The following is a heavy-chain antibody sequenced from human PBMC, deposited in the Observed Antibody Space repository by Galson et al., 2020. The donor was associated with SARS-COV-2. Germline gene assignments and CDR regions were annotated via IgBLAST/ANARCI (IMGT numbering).Heavy chain of an antibody. Sequence: GETLKISCAASGFTISSNYLAWVRQAPGKGLDWVSDINTGGDTYYADSVKGRFTISRDNSKNTLYLQMNSLRADDTAVYYCAGPSMPGYLNDNRCEGMDVWGQGTTGTGSS. CDR2: INTGGDT. CDR3: AGPSMPGYLNDNRCEGMDV. V-gene: IGHV3-53*01. CDR1: GFTISSNY. J-gene: IGHJ6*02. D-gene: IGHD2-15*01.